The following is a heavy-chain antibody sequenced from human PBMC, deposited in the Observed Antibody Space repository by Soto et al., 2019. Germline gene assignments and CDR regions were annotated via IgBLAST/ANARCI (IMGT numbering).Heavy chain of an antibody. Sequence: VGSLRLSCAASGFTFSSYGMHWVRQAPGKGLEWVSGIGCCSGSGTYYADFVKGRFTISRDNSKNMVFLQMNGLRAEDTAVYYCAKDRQPDGILTFDSWGQGTPVTVSS. J-gene: IGHJ4*02. CDR1: GFTFSSYG. D-gene: IGHD3-9*01. CDR2: IGCCSGSGT. CDR3: AKDRQPDGILTFDS. V-gene: IGHV3-23*01.